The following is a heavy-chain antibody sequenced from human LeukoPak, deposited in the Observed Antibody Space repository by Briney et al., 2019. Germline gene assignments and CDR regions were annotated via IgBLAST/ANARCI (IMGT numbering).Heavy chain of an antibody. V-gene: IGHV5-51*01. CDR2: IYPGDSDT. J-gene: IGHJ4*02. CDR3: ARGPWGAVAGTFDY. Sequence: GESLKISCKGSGYSFTSYWNGWGRQMPGKGPEWMGIIYPGDSDTRYSPSFQGQVTISADKSISTAYLQWSSLKASDTATYYCARGPWGAVAGTFDYWGQGTLVTVSS. D-gene: IGHD6-19*01. CDR1: GYSFTSYW.